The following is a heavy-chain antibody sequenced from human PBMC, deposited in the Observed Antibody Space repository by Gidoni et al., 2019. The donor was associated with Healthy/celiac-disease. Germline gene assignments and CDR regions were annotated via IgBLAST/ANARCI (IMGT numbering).Heavy chain of an antibody. CDR3: AKKDPMVRDGMDV. D-gene: IGHD3-10*01. Sequence: EVQLVESGDGLVQPGGSLQLSGAASGSTVSSNYMSWVRHAPGKGLGWVSVIYSGGSTYYADSVKGRFTISRDNSNNTLYLQMNGLRAEDTAVYYCAKKDPMVRDGMDVWGQGTTVTVSS. J-gene: IGHJ6*02. CDR2: IYSGGST. V-gene: IGHV3-66*01. CDR1: GSTVSSNY.